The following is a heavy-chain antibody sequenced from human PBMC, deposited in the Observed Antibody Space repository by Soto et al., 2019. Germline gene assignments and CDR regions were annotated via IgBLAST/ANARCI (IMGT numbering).Heavy chain of an antibody. V-gene: IGHV3-23*01. Sequence: GGSLRLSCAASGFTFSSYAMSWVRQAPGKGLEWVSAISGSGGSTYYADSVKGRFTISRDNSKNTLYLQMNSLRAEDTAVYYCAKDQYYDILTGYLYDYWGQGTLVTVSS. CDR2: ISGSGGST. D-gene: IGHD3-9*01. CDR3: AKDQYYDILTGYLYDY. CDR1: GFTFSSYA. J-gene: IGHJ4*02.